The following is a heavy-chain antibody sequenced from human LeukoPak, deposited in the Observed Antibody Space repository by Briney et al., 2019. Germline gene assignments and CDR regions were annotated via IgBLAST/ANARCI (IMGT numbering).Heavy chain of an antibody. J-gene: IGHJ6*02. V-gene: IGHV1-3*01. D-gene: IGHD2-2*01. CDR3: ARGYCSSTSCYFLPSHHYYYGMDV. CDR1: GYTFTSYG. CDR2: INAGNGNT. Sequence: ASVKVSCKASGYTFTSYGISWVRQAPGQGLEWMGWINAGNGNTKYSQKFQGRVTITRDTSASTAYMELSSLRSEDTAVYYCARGYCSSTSCYFLPSHHYYYGMDVWGQGTTVTVSS.